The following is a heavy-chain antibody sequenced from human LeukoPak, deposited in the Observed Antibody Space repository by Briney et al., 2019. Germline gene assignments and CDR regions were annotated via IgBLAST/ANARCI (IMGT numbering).Heavy chain of an antibody. J-gene: IGHJ4*02. CDR1: GFTFSSYE. V-gene: IGHV3-48*03. Sequence: GSLRLSCAASGFTFSSYEMNWVRQAPGQGLEWVSYISSSGSTIYYADSVKGRFTISRDNAKNSLYLQMNSLRAEDTAVYYCARGWSYGPTFDYWGQGTLVTVSS. D-gene: IGHD5-18*01. CDR2: ISSSGSTI. CDR3: ARGWSYGPTFDY.